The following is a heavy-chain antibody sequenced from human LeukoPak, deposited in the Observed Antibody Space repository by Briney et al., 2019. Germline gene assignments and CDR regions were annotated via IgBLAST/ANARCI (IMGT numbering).Heavy chain of an antibody. Sequence: GGSLRLSCVGTGFTFSTYRMNXXRQAPGKGLEWVSSISSSSSYIYYADSVKGRITISRDNAKNSLYLQMNSLRVEDTAVYYCARDKDVYFDYWGQGTLVTVSS. J-gene: IGHJ4*02. V-gene: IGHV3-21*01. CDR3: ARDKDVYFDY. CDR2: ISSSSSYI. CDR1: GFTFSTYR.